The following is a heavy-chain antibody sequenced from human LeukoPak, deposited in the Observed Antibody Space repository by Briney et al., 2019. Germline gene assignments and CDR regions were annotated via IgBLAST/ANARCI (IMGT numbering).Heavy chain of an antibody. V-gene: IGHV3-23*01. CDR3: AKDRATVTPTVFEY. CDR1: GFSFSSYA. J-gene: IGHJ4*02. Sequence: GGSLRLSCAASGFSFSSYAINWVRQAPGKGLEWVSAISGSGGSTYYADSVKGRFTISRDFSKNTLYLQMNNLRAEDTAVYYCAKDRATVTPTVFEYWGQGTLVTVSS. D-gene: IGHD4-17*01. CDR2: ISGSGGST.